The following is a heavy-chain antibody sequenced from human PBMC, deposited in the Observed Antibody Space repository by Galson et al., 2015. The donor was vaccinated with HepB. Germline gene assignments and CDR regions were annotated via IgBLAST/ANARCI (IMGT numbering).Heavy chain of an antibody. CDR2: MNPNSGNT. CDR1: GYTFTSYD. Sequence: SVKVSCKASGYTFTSYDINRVRQATGQGLEWMGWMNPNSGNTGYAQKFQGRVTMTRNTSISTAYMELSSLRSEDTAVYYCARARGWYSHIPGYWGQGTLVTVSS. CDR3: ARARGWYSHIPGY. J-gene: IGHJ4*02. V-gene: IGHV1-8*01. D-gene: IGHD6-19*01.